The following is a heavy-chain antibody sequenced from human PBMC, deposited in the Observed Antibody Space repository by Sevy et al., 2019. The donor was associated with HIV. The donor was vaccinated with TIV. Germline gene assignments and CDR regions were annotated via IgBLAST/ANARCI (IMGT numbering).Heavy chain of an antibody. J-gene: IGHJ4*02. CDR1: GYTFTSYY. V-gene: IGHV1-46*03. D-gene: IGHD3-22*01. CDR2: INPSGGSK. Sequence: ASVKVSCKASGYTFTSYYMHWVRQAPGQGLEWMGIINPSGGSKSYAQKFQGGVTMTRDTSTSTVYMELSSLRSEDTAVYYCAREIVVVITTSGPVGYWGQGTLVTVSS. CDR3: AREIVVVITTSGPVGY.